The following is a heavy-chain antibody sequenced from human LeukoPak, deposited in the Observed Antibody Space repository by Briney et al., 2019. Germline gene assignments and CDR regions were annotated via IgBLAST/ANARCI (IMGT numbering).Heavy chain of an antibody. J-gene: IGHJ4*02. CDR2: MYYRGNT. D-gene: IGHD6-13*01. CDR1: GGSISSYY. CDR3: ATGVHGIAAAGDYYFDY. V-gene: IGHV4-59*01. Sequence: SETLSLTCTVSGGSISSYYWSWIRQPPGKGLEWIGYMYYRGNTNYDPSLKSRVTISIDTPNNQFSLKLSSVTAADTAVYYCATGVHGIAAAGDYYFDYWSQGTLVTVSS.